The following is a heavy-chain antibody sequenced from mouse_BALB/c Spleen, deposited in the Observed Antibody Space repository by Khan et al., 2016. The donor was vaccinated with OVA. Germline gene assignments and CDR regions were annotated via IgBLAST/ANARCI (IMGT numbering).Heavy chain of an antibody. D-gene: IGHD3-3*01. CDR1: GYSLTSNYA. J-gene: IGHJ3*01. CDR3: ARGRAY. Sequence: EVQLQESGPGLVKPSQSLSLTCTVTGYSLTSNYAWNWIRQFPGNKLEWMGYITYSGSTSYTPSLKSRISITRDTSKNQFFLQLNSVTTEDTATYFCARGRAYWGQGTLVTVSA. CDR2: ITYSGST. V-gene: IGHV3-2*02.